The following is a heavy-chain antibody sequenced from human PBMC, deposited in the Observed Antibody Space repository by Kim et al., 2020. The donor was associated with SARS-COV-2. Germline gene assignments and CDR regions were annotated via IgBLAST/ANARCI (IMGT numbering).Heavy chain of an antibody. CDR2: IYYSGST. D-gene: IGHD5-12*01. CDR1: GGSISSSSYY. CDR3: ARERGMVATFIDY. Sequence: SETLSLTCTVSGGSISSSSYYWGWIRQPPGKGLEWIGSIYYSGSTYYNPSLKSRVTISVDTSKNQFSLKLSSVTAADTAVYYCARERGMVATFIDYWGQGTLVTVSS. V-gene: IGHV4-39*07. J-gene: IGHJ4*02.